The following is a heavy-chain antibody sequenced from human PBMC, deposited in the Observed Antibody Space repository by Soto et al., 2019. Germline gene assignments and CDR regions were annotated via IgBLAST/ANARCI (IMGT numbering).Heavy chain of an antibody. CDR3: AKDSPPLGYCSSSSCCYDY. Sequence: LRLSCAASGFTFSNYAMSWVRQAPGQGLEWVSAISGSGDSTYYADSVKGQFTISRDSSKNTLYLQINSLRAEDTAVYFCAKDSPPLGYCSSSSCCYDYWGQGTLVTVSS. CDR2: ISGSGDST. CDR1: GFTFSNYA. V-gene: IGHV3-23*01. D-gene: IGHD2-2*01. J-gene: IGHJ4*02.